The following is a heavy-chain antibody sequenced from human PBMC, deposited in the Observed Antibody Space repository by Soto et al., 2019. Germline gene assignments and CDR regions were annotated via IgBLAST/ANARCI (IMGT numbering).Heavy chain of an antibody. CDR1: GFTFSSYA. CDR3: AWSGYYTGIHYYYMDV. CDR2: ISGSGGST. V-gene: IGHV3-23*01. J-gene: IGHJ6*03. Sequence: PGGSLRLSCAASGFTFSSYAMSWVRQAPGKGLEWVSAISGSGGSTYYADSVKGRFTISRDNSKTTLYLQLNSLRAEDTAFYYCAWSGYYTGIHYYYMDVWGKGTTVTVSS. D-gene: IGHD3-3*01.